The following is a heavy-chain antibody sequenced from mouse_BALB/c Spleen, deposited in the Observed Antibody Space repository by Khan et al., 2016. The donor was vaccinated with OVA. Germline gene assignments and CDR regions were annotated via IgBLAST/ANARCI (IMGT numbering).Heavy chain of an antibody. CDR2: INPYNDGT. V-gene: IGHV1S136*01. D-gene: IGHD2-10*02. CDR1: GYTFTSYV. Sequence: VQLQQSGPELVKPWASVKMSCKASGYTFTSYVMHWVKQKPGQGLEWIGYINPYNDGTKYNEKFKGKATMTSDKSSSTAYMELSGMTSKNSAVDYCAREYGNGGWFAYWGQGTMVTVSA. CDR3: AREYGNGGWFAY. J-gene: IGHJ3*01.